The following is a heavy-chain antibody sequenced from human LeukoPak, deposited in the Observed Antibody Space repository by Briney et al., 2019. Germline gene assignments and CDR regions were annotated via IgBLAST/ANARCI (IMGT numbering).Heavy chain of an antibody. J-gene: IGHJ3*02. V-gene: IGHV1-69*04. CDR1: GGTFSSYT. CDR2: VIPILNIA. D-gene: IGHD5-24*01. Sequence: SVKVSCKASGGTFSSYTFSWVRQAPGQGLEWMGRVIPILNIATYAHKFQGRVTITADKSTSTAYMDLTSLTSEDTALYYCAREPDVDLSTFRGDAFDIWGQGTMVTVSS. CDR3: AREPDVDLSTFRGDAFDI.